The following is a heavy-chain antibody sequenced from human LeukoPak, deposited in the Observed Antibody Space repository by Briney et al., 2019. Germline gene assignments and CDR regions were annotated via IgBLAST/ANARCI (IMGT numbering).Heavy chain of an antibody. CDR3: ARGTYYYDSSGYYYLDY. V-gene: IGHV1-18*01. CDR2: ISAYNGNT. Sequence: ASVKVSCKASGYTFTSYGISWVRLAPGQGLEWMGWISAYNGNTNYAQKLQGRVTMTTDTSTSTAYVELRSLRSDDTAVYCCARGTYYYDSSGYYYLDYWGQGTLVTVSS. D-gene: IGHD3-22*01. CDR1: GYTFTSYG. J-gene: IGHJ4*02.